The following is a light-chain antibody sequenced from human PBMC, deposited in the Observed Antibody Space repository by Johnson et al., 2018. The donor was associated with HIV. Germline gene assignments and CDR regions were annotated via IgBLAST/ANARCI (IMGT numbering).Light chain of an antibody. CDR2: ENN. CDR3: GTWDNSRRAGV. V-gene: IGLV1-51*02. Sequence: QPVLTQPPSVSAAPGQKVTISCSGSSSNIGNNYVSWYQQLPGTAPKLLMYENNKRPSGIPDRFSGSKSGTSATLDITGLQTGDEADDYFGTWDNSRRAGVFGTGTAVTVL. CDR1: SSNIGNNY. J-gene: IGLJ1*01.